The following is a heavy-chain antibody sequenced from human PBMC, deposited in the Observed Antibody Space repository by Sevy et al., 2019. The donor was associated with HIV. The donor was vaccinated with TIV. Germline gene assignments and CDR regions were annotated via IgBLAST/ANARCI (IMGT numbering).Heavy chain of an antibody. Sequence: SETLSLTCTVSGGSISSYYWSWIRQPAGKGLEWIGRIYTSGSTNYNPSPKSRVTMSVETSKNQFSLKLSSVTAADTAVYYCARDGRYSYGSYYYYGMDVWGQGTTVTVSS. CDR3: ARDGRYSYGSYYYYGMDV. V-gene: IGHV4-4*07. D-gene: IGHD5-18*01. CDR2: IYTSGST. J-gene: IGHJ6*02. CDR1: GGSISSYY.